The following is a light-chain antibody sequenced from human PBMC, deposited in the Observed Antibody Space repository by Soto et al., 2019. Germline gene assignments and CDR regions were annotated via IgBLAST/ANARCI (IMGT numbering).Light chain of an antibody. CDR3: QSYDSSLRGYWV. V-gene: IGLV1-40*01. J-gene: IGLJ3*02. Sequence: QSVLTQPPSVSGAPGQRVTISCTGSSSNIGAGDDVHSYQQLPGTAPKLLIYGDSNRPSGVPDRFSGSKSGTSASLAITGLQAEDEADYYCQSYDSSLRGYWVFGGGTKVTVL. CDR2: GDS. CDR1: SSNIGAGDD.